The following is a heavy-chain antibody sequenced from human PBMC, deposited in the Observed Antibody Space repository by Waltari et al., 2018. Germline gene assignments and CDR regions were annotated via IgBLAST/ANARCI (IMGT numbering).Heavy chain of an antibody. CDR2: ISNDGSNK. V-gene: IGHV3-30*18. J-gene: IGHJ4*02. Sequence: QMQLVASGGGVVQPGRSLRLSCAAPGSTSRTCNMHWVRQAPGQGLEWVAGISNDGSNKDYADSVKSRFTVSRENSKNTLYLQINSLRDDDTAVYYCVKYSGFDYFFDYWGQGTLVTVSS. CDR1: GSTSRTCN. CDR3: VKYSGFDYFFDY. D-gene: IGHD5-12*01.